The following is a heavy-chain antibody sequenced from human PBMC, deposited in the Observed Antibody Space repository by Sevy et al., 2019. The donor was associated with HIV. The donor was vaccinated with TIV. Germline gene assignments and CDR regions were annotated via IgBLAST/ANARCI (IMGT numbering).Heavy chain of an antibody. D-gene: IGHD3-10*01. CDR2: INNYNGKT. V-gene: IGHV1-18*01. CDR1: GYIFSTYP. CDR3: ARGHIRGAAVPSDY. J-gene: IGHJ4*02. Sequence: ASVKVSCKASGYIFSTYPITWVRQAPGQGLEWMGWINNYNGKTNYVQNLQGRVTMTTDTSTSTVWMELRRLRSDDTAVYYCARGHIRGAAVPSDYWGQGTLVTVSS.